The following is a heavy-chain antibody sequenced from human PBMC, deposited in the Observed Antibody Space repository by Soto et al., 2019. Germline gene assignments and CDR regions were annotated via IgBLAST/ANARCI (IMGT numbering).Heavy chain of an antibody. CDR2: IYWDDDE. D-gene: IGHD7-27*01. V-gene: IGHV2-5*02. Sequence: QITLKESGPTLVSPTQTLTLTCTFSGFSLSAHGVGVGWIRQPPGKALEWLAFIYWDDDERYSPSLKSRLTITKDTSKNQVVLTMANMDPVDTATYYCARTSVNWGSRGLIDYWGQGTLVTVSS. CDR3: ARTSVNWGSRGLIDY. J-gene: IGHJ4*02. CDR1: GFSLSAHGVG.